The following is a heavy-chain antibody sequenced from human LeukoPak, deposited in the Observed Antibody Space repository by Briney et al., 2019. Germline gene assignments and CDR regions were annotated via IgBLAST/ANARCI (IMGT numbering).Heavy chain of an antibody. J-gene: IGHJ4*02. V-gene: IGHV4-61*08. D-gene: IGHD3-22*01. CDR2: IYYSGST. Sequence: NPSETLSLTCTVSGGSISSGGYYWSWIRQHPGKGLEWIGYIYYSGSTNYNPSLKSRVTISVDTSKNQFSLKLSSVTAADTAVYYCARDPYDSSGFDYWGQGTLVTVSS. CDR1: GGSISSGGYY. CDR3: ARDPYDSSGFDY.